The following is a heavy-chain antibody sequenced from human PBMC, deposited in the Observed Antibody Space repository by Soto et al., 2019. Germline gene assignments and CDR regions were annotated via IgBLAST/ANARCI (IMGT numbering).Heavy chain of an antibody. CDR3: ARGAGSFDY. D-gene: IGHD6-13*01. V-gene: IGHV3-53*02. J-gene: IGHJ4*02. CDR2: IYSGGST. CDR1: GFTVSSNY. Sequence: EVQLVETGGGLIQPGGSLRLSCAASGFTVSSNYMSWVRQAPGKGLEWVSVIYSGGSTYYADSVNGRLTISRDNSKNALYLQMNSPRADDTAGYYCARGAGSFDYWGQGTLVTVSS.